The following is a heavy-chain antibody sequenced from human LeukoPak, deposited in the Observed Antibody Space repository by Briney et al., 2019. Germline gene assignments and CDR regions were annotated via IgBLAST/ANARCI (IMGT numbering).Heavy chain of an antibody. CDR3: ARGGGYDILTGYYDY. CDR2: IKQDGSEK. D-gene: IGHD3-9*01. J-gene: IGHJ4*02. V-gene: IGHV3-7*01. Sequence: GGSLRLSCAASRFTFSSYWMSWVRQAPGKGLEWVANIKQDGSEKYYVDSVKGRFTISRDNAKNSLYLQMNSLRAEDTAVYYCARGGGYDILTGYYDYWGQGTLVTVSS. CDR1: RFTFSSYW.